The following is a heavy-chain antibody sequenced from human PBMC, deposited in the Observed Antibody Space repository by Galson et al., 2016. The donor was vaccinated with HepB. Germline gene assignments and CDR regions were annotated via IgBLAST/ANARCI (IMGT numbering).Heavy chain of an antibody. CDR3: ARVSSDYVWGSYPPYYWFDP. D-gene: IGHD3-16*02. J-gene: IGHJ5*02. CDR1: GGSITTVGYA. V-gene: IGHV4-30-2*01. CDR2: ISHSGST. Sequence: TLSLTCAVSGGSITTVGYAWSWIRQPPGKGLEWIGYISHSGSTYSNPSLKSRVIISVDGFKNRFSLKLNSVTAADTAVYFCARVSSDYVWGSYPPYYWFDPWGQGTLVTVSS.